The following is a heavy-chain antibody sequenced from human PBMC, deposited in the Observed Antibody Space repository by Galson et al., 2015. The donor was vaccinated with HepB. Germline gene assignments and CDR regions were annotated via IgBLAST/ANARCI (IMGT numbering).Heavy chain of an antibody. D-gene: IGHD5-12*01. V-gene: IGHV3-11*01. CDR2: ISNSGNTI. J-gene: IGHJ4*02. CDR1: GFIFSDYY. Sequence: SLRLSCAASGFIFSDYYMSWIRQAPGKGLEWISYISNSGNTIYYADSVKDRFTISRDNARNSLYLQMKSLRADDTAVYYCAREGWLRAGYFDDWGQGTRVTVSS. CDR3: AREGWLRAGYFDD.